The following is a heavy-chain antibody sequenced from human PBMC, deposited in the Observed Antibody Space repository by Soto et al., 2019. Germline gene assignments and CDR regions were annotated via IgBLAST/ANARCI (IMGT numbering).Heavy chain of an antibody. V-gene: IGHV3-66*01. CDR1: GFTVSSRD. D-gene: IGHD3-9*01. J-gene: IGHJ4*02. CDR2: IYSDGTT. Sequence: GGSLILSCAASGFTVSSRDMSWVRQAPGKGLEWVSVIYSDGTTYYEESVKGRFTISRDNSKNTLYLQMNNLRAEDTAVYYCARDRDDIMTGPIDYWGQGTLVTVSS. CDR3: ARDRDDIMTGPIDY.